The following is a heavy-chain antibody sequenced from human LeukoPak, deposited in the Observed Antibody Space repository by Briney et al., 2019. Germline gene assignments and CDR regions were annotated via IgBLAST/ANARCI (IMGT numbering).Heavy chain of an antibody. CDR1: GYTFTTYG. Sequence: ASVKLSCKASGYTFTTYGLSWVRQAPGQGLEWLGCISTYDDNIKYAQSLQGRLTLTIDTSKNTAYMELRSLSSDDTAVYYCARETYSNISTCTDYWGPGTLVTVSS. V-gene: IGHV1-18*01. D-gene: IGHD2-21*01. CDR2: ISTYDDNI. J-gene: IGHJ4*02. CDR3: ARETYSNISTCTDY.